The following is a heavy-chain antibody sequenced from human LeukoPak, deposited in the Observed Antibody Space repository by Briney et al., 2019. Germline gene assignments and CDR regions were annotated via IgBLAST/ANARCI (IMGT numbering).Heavy chain of an antibody. J-gene: IGHJ6*02. V-gene: IGHV3-74*01. D-gene: IGHD2-2*01. CDR2: INGDGSST. CDR3: ARAHCSSTSCYELHYYGMDV. CDR1: GXTFSNYW. Sequence: PGGSLGLSCAASGXTFSNYWVHWVRQAPGKGLVWVSRINGDGSSTNYADSVKGQFTISRDNAKNTLYLQMNSLRAEDTAMYYCARAHCSSTSCYELHYYGMDVWGQGTTVTVSS.